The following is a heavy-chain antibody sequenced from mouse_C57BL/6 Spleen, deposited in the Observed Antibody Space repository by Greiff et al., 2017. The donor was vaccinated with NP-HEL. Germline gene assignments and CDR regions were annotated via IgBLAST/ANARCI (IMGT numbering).Heavy chain of an antibody. J-gene: IGHJ3*01. D-gene: IGHD1-1*01. Sequence: VQLQQSGPGLVKPSQSLSLTCSVTGYSITSGYYWNWIRQFPGNKLEWMGYISYDGSNNYNPSLKNRISITRDTSKNQFFLKLNSVTTEDTATYYCARDPIATPWFAYWGQGTLVTVSA. CDR1: GYSITSGYY. V-gene: IGHV3-6*01. CDR3: ARDPIATPWFAY. CDR2: ISYDGSN.